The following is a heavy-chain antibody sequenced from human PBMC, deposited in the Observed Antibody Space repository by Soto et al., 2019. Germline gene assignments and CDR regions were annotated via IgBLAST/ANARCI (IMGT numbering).Heavy chain of an antibody. Sequence: QVQLQESGPGLVKPSETLSLTCTVSGGSISSYYWSWIRQPPGKGLEWIGYIYYSGSTNYNPSLKRPVTISVDPSKNQFSLKLSSVTAADTAVYSCAREGYSSGYYYYYGMDVWGQGPTVTVSS. CDR1: GGSISSYY. CDR2: IYYSGST. D-gene: IGHD6-19*01. J-gene: IGHJ6*02. V-gene: IGHV4-59*01. CDR3: AREGYSSGYYYYYGMDV.